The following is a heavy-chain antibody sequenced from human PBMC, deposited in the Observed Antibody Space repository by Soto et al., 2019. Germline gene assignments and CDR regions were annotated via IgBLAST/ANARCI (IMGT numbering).Heavy chain of an antibody. D-gene: IGHD3-16*01. CDR3: ALFTIPDYDYIWGSPRVSFTPGPQFDY. V-gene: IGHV1-18*01. J-gene: IGHJ4*02. CDR2: ISAYNGNT. CDR1: GYTFTSYG. Sequence: GASVKVSCKASGYTFTSYGISWVRQAPGQGLEWMGWISAYNGNTNYAQKLQGRVTMTTDTSTSTAYMELRSLRSDDTAVYYCALFTIPDYDYIWGSPRVSFTPGPQFDYWGQGTLVTVSS.